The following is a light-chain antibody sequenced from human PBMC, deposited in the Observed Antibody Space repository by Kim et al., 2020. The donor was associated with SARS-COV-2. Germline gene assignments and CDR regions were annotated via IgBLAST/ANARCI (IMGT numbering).Light chain of an antibody. J-gene: IGLJ3*02. CDR3: SSYTTSNSWV. CDR2: DVS. Sequence: QSALTQPASVSGSPGQSITISCTGTSSDVGGYNYVSWYQQHPGKAPKLMIYDVSKRPSGVSNRFSDSKSGNTASLTISGLQAEDEADYYCSSYTTSNSWVFGGGTQLTVL. V-gene: IGLV2-14*03. CDR1: SSDVGGYNY.